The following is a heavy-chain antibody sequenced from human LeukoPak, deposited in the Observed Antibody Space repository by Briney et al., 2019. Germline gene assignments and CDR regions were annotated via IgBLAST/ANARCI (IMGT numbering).Heavy chain of an antibody. CDR2: INPNSGGT. J-gene: IGHJ4*02. D-gene: IGHD7-27*01. CDR1: GYTVSDYF. Sequence: ASVKVSCMASGYTVSDYFIHWVRQAPGQGLEWMGRINPNSGGTEYAQNFQGRVTMTRDTSISASYMELNRLTSDDTAVYYCARDLSTTSNWELDYWGQGTLVTVSS. V-gene: IGHV1-2*06. CDR3: ARDLSTTSNWELDY.